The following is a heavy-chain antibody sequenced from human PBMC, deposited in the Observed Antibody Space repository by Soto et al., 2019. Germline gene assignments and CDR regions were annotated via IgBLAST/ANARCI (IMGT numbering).Heavy chain of an antibody. CDR1: GGSISSSSYY. CDR3: ASPKIAFYNWFDP. Sequence: QLQLQESGPGLVKPSETLSLTCTVSGGSISSSSYYWGWIRQPPGKGLEWIGSIYYSGSTYYPPSPKRRAPXSXDXXKNQFSLKLSSVTAADTAVYYGASPKIAFYNWFDPWGQGTLVTVSS. D-gene: IGHD3-3*02. J-gene: IGHJ5*02. CDR2: IYYSGST. V-gene: IGHV4-39*01.